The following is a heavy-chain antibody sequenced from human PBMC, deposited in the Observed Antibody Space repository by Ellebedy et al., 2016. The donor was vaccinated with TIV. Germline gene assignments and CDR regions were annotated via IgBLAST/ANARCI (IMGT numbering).Heavy chain of an antibody. D-gene: IGHD3-10*01. CDR3: ARDQVGSGSLPYYYYYGMDV. CDR2: INPSGGST. V-gene: IGHV1-46*01. Sequence: ASVKVSXXASGYTFTSYYMHWVRQAPGQGLEWMGIINPSGGSTSYAQKFQGRVTMTRDTSTSTVYMELSSLRSEDTAVYYCARDQVGSGSLPYYYYYGMDVWGQGTTVTVSS. CDR1: GYTFTSYY. J-gene: IGHJ6*02.